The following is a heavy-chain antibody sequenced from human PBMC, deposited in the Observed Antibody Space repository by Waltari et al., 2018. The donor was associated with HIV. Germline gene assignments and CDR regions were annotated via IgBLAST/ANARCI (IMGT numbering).Heavy chain of an antibody. Sequence: QVQLVQSGAEVTQPGASVKVSCKASGYTFTGHYIHWVRQAPGKGLQWMGLVDPNTGDTNYAQKVQGRVTMIRDTSISTAYMELSRLISDDTAFYYGARSRWELLPLDYWGQGSLVTVSS. D-gene: IGHD1-26*01. CDR1: GYTFTGHY. V-gene: IGHV1-2*02. J-gene: IGHJ4*02. CDR3: ARSRWELLPLDY. CDR2: VDPNTGDT.